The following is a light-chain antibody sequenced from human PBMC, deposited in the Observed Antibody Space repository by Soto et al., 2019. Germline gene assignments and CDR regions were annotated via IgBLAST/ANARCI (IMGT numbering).Light chain of an antibody. Sequence: DVQMTQSPSTLSASVGDRVTVTCRASHNVNMWLAWYQQKPGKAPKLLIYDASSLQSGVPSWFTGRGSGTEFTLSISSLQPDDFATYYCHQYHTYSRTFGQGTKVDIK. CDR3: HQYHTYSRT. CDR2: DAS. V-gene: IGKV1-5*01. J-gene: IGKJ1*01. CDR1: HNVNMW.